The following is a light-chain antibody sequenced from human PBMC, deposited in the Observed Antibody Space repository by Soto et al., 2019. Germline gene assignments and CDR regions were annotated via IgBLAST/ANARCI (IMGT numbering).Light chain of an antibody. Sequence: QSALTQPASVSGSPGQSITISCTGYIHYDFVSWYQQHPGTAPKLVIYEVSNRPSGTSDRFSGSKSGHTASLTISGLQTEDEAVYFCGSYTSSSNHVFGTGTKLTV. J-gene: IGLJ1*01. CDR1: IHYDF. CDR3: GSYTSSSNHV. CDR2: EVS. V-gene: IGLV2-14*01.